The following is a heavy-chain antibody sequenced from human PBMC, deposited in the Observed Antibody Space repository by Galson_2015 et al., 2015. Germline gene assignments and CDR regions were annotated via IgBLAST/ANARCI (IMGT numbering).Heavy chain of an antibody. CDR2: INPNSGGT. J-gene: IGHJ4*02. Sequence: SVKVSCKASGYTFTGYYMHWVRQAPGQGLEWMGRINPNSGGTSYAQKFQGRVTMTRDTSISTAYMELSRLRSDDTAVYYCASDITMVQGVGYWGQGTLVTVSS. CDR1: GYTFTGYY. V-gene: IGHV1-2*06. D-gene: IGHD3-10*01. CDR3: ASDITMVQGVGY.